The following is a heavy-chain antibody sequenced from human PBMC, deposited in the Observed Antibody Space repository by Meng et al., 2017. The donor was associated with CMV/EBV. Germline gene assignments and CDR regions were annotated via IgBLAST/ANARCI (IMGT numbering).Heavy chain of an antibody. V-gene: IGHV3-21*01. Sequence: CASSGFTFSSYRMHWVRQAPGKGLEWVSSISSSSSYIYYADSVKGRFTISRDNAKNSLYLQMNSLRAEDTAVYYCARDLLAADAFDIWGQGTMVTVSS. D-gene: IGHD2-8*02. CDR1: GFTFSSYR. CDR3: ARDLLAADAFDI. J-gene: IGHJ3*02. CDR2: ISSSSSYI.